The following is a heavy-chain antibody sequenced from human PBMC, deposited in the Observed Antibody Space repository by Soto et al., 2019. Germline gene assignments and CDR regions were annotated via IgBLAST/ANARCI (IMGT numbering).Heavy chain of an antibody. Sequence: GGSLRLSCAASGFTFSSYGMHWVRQAPGKGLEWVAVIWYDGSNKYYADSVKGRFTISRDNSKNTLYLQMNSLRAEDTAVYYCARGTGTILSYYYYGMDVWGQGTTVTVSS. CDR1: GFTFSSYG. V-gene: IGHV3-33*01. J-gene: IGHJ6*02. CDR3: ARGTGTILSYYYYGMDV. D-gene: IGHD1-7*01. CDR2: IWYDGSNK.